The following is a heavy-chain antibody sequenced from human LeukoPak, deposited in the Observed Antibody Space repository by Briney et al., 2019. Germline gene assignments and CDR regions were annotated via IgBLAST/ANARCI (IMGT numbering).Heavy chain of an antibody. J-gene: IGHJ4*02. CDR2: INHSGST. V-gene: IGHV4-34*01. Sequence: SETLSLTCAVYGGSFSGYYWSWIRQPPGKGLEWIGEINHSGSTNYNPSLKSRVTISVDTSENQFSLKLSSVTAADTAVYYCASIYSSRWGQFDYWGQGTLVTVSS. D-gene: IGHD6-13*01. CDR3: ASIYSSRWGQFDY. CDR1: GGSFSGYY.